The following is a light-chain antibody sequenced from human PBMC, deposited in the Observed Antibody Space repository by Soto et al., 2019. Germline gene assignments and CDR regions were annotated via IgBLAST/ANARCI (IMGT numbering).Light chain of an antibody. CDR1: QSISYR. V-gene: IGKV1-5*01. CDR2: DAS. J-gene: IGKJ1*01. CDR3: QQYNSYSWT. Sequence: DIQMTQSPSTLSASVGDRVTITCRASQSISYRLAWYQQKPGKAPKLLIYDASSLESGVPSTFSGSGSGTEFTLTITSLQPEDFATYYCQQYNSYSWTFGQGTKVEL.